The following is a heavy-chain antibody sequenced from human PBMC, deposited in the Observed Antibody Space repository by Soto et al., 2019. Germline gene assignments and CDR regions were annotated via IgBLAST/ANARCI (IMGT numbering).Heavy chain of an antibody. V-gene: IGHV1-3*01. D-gene: IGHD3-22*01. CDR3: ARYEQYYYDSSGYYYPSGYYYYGMDV. J-gene: IGHJ6*02. CDR1: GYTFANYA. Sequence: ASVKVSCEASGYTFANYAIHWVRQAPGQRLEWMGWINVGNGNIKYSQKFKGRVTITRDTSATTAYMELSSLRSEDTAVYYCARYEQYYYDSSGYYYPSGYYYYGMDVWGQGTTMTV. CDR2: INVGNGNI.